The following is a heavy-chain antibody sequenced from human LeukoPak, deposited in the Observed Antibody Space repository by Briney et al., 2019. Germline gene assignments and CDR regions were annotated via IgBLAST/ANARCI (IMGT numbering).Heavy chain of an antibody. CDR2: IKPNSGNT. V-gene: IGHV1-2*02. CDR1: GYSSTDYY. J-gene: IGHJ4*02. CDR3: ATKKYSGSFYAF. Sequence: ASVKVSCKASGYSSTDYYIYWVRQAPGQGLEWMGWIKPNSGNTNYVQKFEGRVTMTRDTSISTAYMELSSLRSDDTAVYYCATKKYSGSFYAFCGQGTLVTVSS. D-gene: IGHD1-26*01.